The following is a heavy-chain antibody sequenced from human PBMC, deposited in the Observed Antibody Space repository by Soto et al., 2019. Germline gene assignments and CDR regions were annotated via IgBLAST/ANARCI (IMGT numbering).Heavy chain of an antibody. D-gene: IGHD6-13*01. CDR3: ARGVSSSWPYYYYGMDV. CDR2: INHSGST. CDR1: GGSFSGYY. V-gene: IGHV4-34*01. Sequence: SETLSLTCAVYGGSFSGYYWSWIRQPPGKGLEWIGEINHSGSTNYNPSLKSRVTISVDTSKNQFSLKLSSVTAADTAVYYCARGVSSSWPYYYYGMDVSGQGTTVTVSS. J-gene: IGHJ6*02.